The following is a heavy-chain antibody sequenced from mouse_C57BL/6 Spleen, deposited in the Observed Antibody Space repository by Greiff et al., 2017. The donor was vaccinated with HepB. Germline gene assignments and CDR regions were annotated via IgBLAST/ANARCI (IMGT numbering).Heavy chain of an antibody. Sequence: VQLQQSGAELVKPGASVKISCKASGYAFSSYWMNWVKQRPGKGLEWIGQIYPGDGDTNYNGKFKGKATLTADKSSSTAYMQLSSLTSEDSAVYFCARNYYGSSYVDDYWGQGTTLTVSS. CDR3: ARNYYGSSYVDDY. CDR1: GYAFSSYW. J-gene: IGHJ2*01. CDR2: IYPGDGDT. D-gene: IGHD1-1*01. V-gene: IGHV1-80*01.